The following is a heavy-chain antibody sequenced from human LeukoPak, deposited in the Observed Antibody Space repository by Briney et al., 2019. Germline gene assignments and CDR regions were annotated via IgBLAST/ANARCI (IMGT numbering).Heavy chain of an antibody. CDR1: GCTFSSYS. CDR2: ISSSSSTI. Sequence: QPGGSLRLSCAASGCTFSSYSMNWVRQAPGKGLEWVSYISSSSSTIYYADSVKGRFTISRANAKNSLYLQMNSLRAEDTAVYYCARAPPTGRYCSGGSCYQGRRDIDYWGQGTLVTVSS. CDR3: ARAPPTGRYCSGGSCYQGRRDIDY. V-gene: IGHV3-48*01. D-gene: IGHD2-15*01. J-gene: IGHJ4*02.